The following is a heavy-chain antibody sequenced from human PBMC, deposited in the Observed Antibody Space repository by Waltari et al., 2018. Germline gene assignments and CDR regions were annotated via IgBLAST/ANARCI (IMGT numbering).Heavy chain of an antibody. CDR3: ARYSSSWSLDSQNDY. CDR1: GFTFISYR. Sequence: EVQLVESGGGLVQPGGSLRLSCAAPGFTFISYRPLGVRRAPGKGLEWVDNIKQDGSEKYYVDSVKGRFTISRDNAKNSLYLQMNSLRAEDTAVYYCARYSSSWSLDSQNDYWGQGTLVTVSS. CDR2: IKQDGSEK. J-gene: IGHJ4*02. D-gene: IGHD6-13*01. V-gene: IGHV3-7*04.